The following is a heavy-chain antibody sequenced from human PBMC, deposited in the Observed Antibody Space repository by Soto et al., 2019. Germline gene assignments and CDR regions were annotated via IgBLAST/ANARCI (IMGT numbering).Heavy chain of an antibody. Sequence: GGSLRLSCAASGFTFSSYAMSWVRQAPGKGLEWVSAISGSGGSTYYADSVKGRFTISRDNSKNTLYPQMNSLRAEDTAVYYCAKVLATMMAPHYFDYWGQGTLVTVST. CDR2: ISGSGGST. CDR1: GFTFSSYA. V-gene: IGHV3-23*01. J-gene: IGHJ4*02. CDR3: AKVLATMMAPHYFDY. D-gene: IGHD5-12*01.